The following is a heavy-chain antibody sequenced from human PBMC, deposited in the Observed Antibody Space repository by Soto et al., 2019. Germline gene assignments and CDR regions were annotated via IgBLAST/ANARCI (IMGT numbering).Heavy chain of an antibody. Sequence: QVQLVQSGAEVKNPGASVKVSCKTSGYTFTKYGVGWVRQAPGQGLEWMGWISGSSGNANYAEKVQGRITLTTDTXXXXXXXXXXXXXXXXXXXXXXXREMAGLGGEYDYWGQGTLVTVSS. CDR3: XREMAGLGGEYDY. J-gene: IGHJ4*02. CDR1: GYTFTKYG. V-gene: IGHV1-18*01. D-gene: IGHD3-16*01. CDR2: ISGSSGNA.